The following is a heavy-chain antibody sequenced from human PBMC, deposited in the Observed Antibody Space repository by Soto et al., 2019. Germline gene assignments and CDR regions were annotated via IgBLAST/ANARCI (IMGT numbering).Heavy chain of an antibody. CDR3: ARLVPVWFGELLVGGNWFDP. V-gene: IGHV4-59*08. CDR1: GGSISSYY. CDR2: IYYSGST. J-gene: IGHJ5*02. Sequence: QVQLQESGPGLVKPSETLSLTCTVSGGSISSYYWSWIRQPPGKGLEWIGYIYYSGSTNYNPSLKIRVTISVDTSKNHFSLKLSSVTAADTAVYYCARLVPVWFGELLVGGNWFDPWGQGTLVTVSS. D-gene: IGHD3-10*01.